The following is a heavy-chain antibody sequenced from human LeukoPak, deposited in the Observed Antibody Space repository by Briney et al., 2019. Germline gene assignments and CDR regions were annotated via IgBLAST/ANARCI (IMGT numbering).Heavy chain of an antibody. CDR1: GFTFSSYA. J-gene: IGHJ4*02. D-gene: IGHD1-26*01. Sequence: PGGSLRLPCAASGFTFSSYAMHWVRQAPGKGLEWVAVISYDGSNKYYADSVKGRFTISRDNSMNTLYLQMNSLRAEDTAVYYCASGIVGASGYWGQGTLVTVSS. CDR3: ASGIVGASGY. V-gene: IGHV3-30*04. CDR2: ISYDGSNK.